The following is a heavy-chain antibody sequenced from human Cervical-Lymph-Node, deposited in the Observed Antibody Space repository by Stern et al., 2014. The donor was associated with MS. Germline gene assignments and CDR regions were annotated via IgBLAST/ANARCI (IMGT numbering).Heavy chain of an antibody. Sequence: LQPGRSLTLSWAASGFSLSNSGMHLVRQAPGKGLEWVAVMSFVGGNKKYGDSVKGRFSISRDMANNTLFLQMNSLRPEDTAVYYCMGVGDAMHVWGQGTTVIVSS. CDR2: MSFVGGNK. J-gene: IGHJ6*02. CDR1: GFSLSNSG. V-gene: IGHV3-30*03. CDR3: MGVGDAMHV.